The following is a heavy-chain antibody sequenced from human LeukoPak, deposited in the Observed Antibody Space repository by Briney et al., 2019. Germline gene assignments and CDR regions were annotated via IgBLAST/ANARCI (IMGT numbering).Heavy chain of an antibody. J-gene: IGHJ4*02. CDR3: AKRSCSTSGCYHLDY. CDR2: VSGSGGGT. V-gene: IGHV3-23*01. CDR1: GFTFSSYA. D-gene: IGHD2-2*01. Sequence: GGSLRLSCAGSGFTFSSYAMGLVRQAPGKGLEWVSLVSGSGGGTYYADSVKGRFTISRDNSKNTLFLQMNSLRAEDTAIYYCAKRSCSTSGCYHLDYWGQGTLVTVSS.